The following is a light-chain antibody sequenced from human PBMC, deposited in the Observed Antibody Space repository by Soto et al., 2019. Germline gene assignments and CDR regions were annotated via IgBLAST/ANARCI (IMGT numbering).Light chain of an antibody. CDR3: QQYNNWPPIT. J-gene: IGKJ5*01. CDR2: AAS. CDR1: QSVTVN. V-gene: IGKV3-15*01. Sequence: EILLTQSPSTLSLSPGEGVTLSCRASQSVTVNSLAWYQQKPGQAPRLLIYAASTRATGIPARFSGSGSGTEFTLTISSLQSEDFAVYYCQQYNNWPPITFGQGTRLEIK.